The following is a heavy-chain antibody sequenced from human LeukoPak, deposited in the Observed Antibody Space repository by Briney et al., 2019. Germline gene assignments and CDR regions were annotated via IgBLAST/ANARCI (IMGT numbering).Heavy chain of an antibody. V-gene: IGHV3-30*18. CDR2: ISYDGSNK. CDR3: AKEHYYDSGSYPDY. CDR1: GFTFSSYG. D-gene: IGHD3-10*01. Sequence: GGSLRLSCAASGFTFSSYGMHWVRQAPDKGLEWVAVISYDGSNKDYADSVKGRFTISRDNSKNTLYLQMNSLRADDTAVYYCAKEHYYDSGSYPDYWGQGTLVTVSP. J-gene: IGHJ4*02.